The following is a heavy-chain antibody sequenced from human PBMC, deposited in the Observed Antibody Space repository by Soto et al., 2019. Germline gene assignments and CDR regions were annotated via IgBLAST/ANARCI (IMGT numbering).Heavy chain of an antibody. Sequence: SVTLSLTCSVSGASIYNGGYFWSWVRQPPGKGLEWIGEIFHSGSTNYNPSLKTRVTISVDKSKNQFSLKLSSVTAADTAVYYCARVYSGSYSDYWGQRTLVTVSS. CDR2: IFHSGST. J-gene: IGHJ4*02. CDR3: ARVYSGSYSDY. V-gene: IGHV4-4*02. D-gene: IGHD1-26*01. CDR1: GASIYNGGYF.